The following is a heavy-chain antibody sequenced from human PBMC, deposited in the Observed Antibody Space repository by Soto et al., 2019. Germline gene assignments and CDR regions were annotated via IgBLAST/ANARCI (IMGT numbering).Heavy chain of an antibody. CDR1: GGSISIGGYS. CDR2: IYHSGST. D-gene: IGHD5-18*01. Sequence: SETLSLTCAVSGGSISIGGYSWSCIRQPPGKGLEWIGYIYHSGSTYYNPSLKSRVTISVDRSKNQFSLKLSSVTAADTAVYYCARVAAMVPDYWGQGTLVTVSS. CDR3: ARVAAMVPDY. V-gene: IGHV4-30-2*01. J-gene: IGHJ4*02.